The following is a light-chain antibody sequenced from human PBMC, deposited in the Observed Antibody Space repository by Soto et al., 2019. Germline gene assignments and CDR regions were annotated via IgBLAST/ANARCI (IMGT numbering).Light chain of an antibody. CDR3: QQYGNSLST. CDR2: AAS. V-gene: IGKV3-20*01. CDR1: QSVSSNY. Sequence: EIVLTQSPGTLSLSPGERGTLSCRASQSVSSNYLGWYQQKPGQAPRLLIYAASSRATGIPDRFSGSGSGTDFTLTISRLEPEDFAVYYCQQYGNSLSTFGPGTKVDIK. J-gene: IGKJ3*01.